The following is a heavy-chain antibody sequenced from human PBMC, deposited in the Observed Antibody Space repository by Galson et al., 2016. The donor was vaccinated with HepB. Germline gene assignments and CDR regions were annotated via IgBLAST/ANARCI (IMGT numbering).Heavy chain of an antibody. CDR2: INPSRGTT. Sequence: SVKVSCKASGYTFTGYHMHWVRQAPGQGFEWMGIINPSRGTTRYAYKLQGRLTMTRDTSTSTVYMEMRSLRPDDTAVYYCARDREGGFDFWTGYREGFFDYWGQGALVTVSS. J-gene: IGHJ4*02. CDR3: ARDREGGFDFWTGYREGFFDY. D-gene: IGHD3/OR15-3a*01. V-gene: IGHV1-46*04. CDR1: GYTFTGYH.